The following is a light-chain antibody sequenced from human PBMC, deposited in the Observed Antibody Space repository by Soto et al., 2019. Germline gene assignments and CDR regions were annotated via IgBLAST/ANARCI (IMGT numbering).Light chain of an antibody. V-gene: IGLV2-14*03. CDR1: SSDIGIFNY. Sequence: QSALTQPASVSGSPGQSITISCTGTSSDIGIFNYVSWYQQHPGKAPKLIIYAVSNRPSGVSDRFSGSKSGNTASLTISGLQTEDEADYYCSSYTNTSTSFATGTKVTVL. J-gene: IGLJ1*01. CDR2: AVS. CDR3: SSYTNTSTS.